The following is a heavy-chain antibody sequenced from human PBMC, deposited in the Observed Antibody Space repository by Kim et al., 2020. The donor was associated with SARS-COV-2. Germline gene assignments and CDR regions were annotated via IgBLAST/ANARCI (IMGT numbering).Heavy chain of an antibody. CDR1: GFTFDDYA. D-gene: IGHD3-3*01. Sequence: GGSLRLSCAASGFTFDDYAMHWVRQAPGKGLEWVSGISWNSGSIGYADSVKGRFTISRDNAKNSLYLQMNSLRAEDTALYYCAKEYMGYRSGNLYYYYGMDVWGQGTTVTVSS. CDR2: ISWNSGSI. J-gene: IGHJ6*02. V-gene: IGHV3-9*01. CDR3: AKEYMGYRSGNLYYYYGMDV.